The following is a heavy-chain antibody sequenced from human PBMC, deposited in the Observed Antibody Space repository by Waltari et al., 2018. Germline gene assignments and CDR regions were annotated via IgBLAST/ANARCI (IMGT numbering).Heavy chain of an antibody. V-gene: IGHV4-4*07. D-gene: IGHD2-2*01. CDR1: GGSISSYY. CDR3: ARDDSDCSSTSCYHRWFDP. Sequence: QVQLQESGPGLVKPSETLSLTCTVSGGSISSYYWSWIRQPAGKGLEWIGRIYTSGSTNYNPPLKSRVTMSVDTSKNQFSLKLSSVTAADTAVYYCARDDSDCSSTSCYHRWFDPWGQGTLVTVSS. J-gene: IGHJ5*02. CDR2: IYTSGST.